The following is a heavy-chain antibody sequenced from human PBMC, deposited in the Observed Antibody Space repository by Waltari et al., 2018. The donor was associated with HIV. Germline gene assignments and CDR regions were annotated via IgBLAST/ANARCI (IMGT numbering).Heavy chain of an antibody. CDR3: ARDRHYDILTGSYFDY. J-gene: IGHJ4*02. D-gene: IGHD3-9*01. CDR1: GFTLLSYW. Sequence: EVQLVESGGGLVQPGGSLRLSCAASGFTLLSYWMGWVRQAPGKGLEWVANIKQDGSEKYYVDSVKGRFTISRDNAKNSLYLQMNSLRAEDTAVYYCARDRHYDILTGSYFDYWGQGTLVTVSS. V-gene: IGHV3-7*01. CDR2: IKQDGSEK.